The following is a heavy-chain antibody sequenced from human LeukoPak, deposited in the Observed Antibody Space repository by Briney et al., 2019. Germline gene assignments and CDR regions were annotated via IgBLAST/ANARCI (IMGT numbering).Heavy chain of an antibody. J-gene: IGHJ1*01. CDR3: ARDSQEFFQH. CDR2: ISGDGGST. CDR1: GFTFDNYA. Sequence: PGRSLRLSCAASGFTFDNYAIHWVRHAPGKGLEWVSLISGDGGSTYYADSMKGRFTISRDNSKNSLYLQMNSLRTEDTALYYCARDSQEFFQHWGQGTLVTVSS. V-gene: IGHV3-43*02.